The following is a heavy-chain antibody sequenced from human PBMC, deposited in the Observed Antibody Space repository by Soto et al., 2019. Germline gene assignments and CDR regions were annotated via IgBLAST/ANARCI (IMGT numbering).Heavy chain of an antibody. J-gene: IGHJ4*02. CDR3: VKGRSSGWWYFDD. CDR1: GFSFRKYA. V-gene: IGHV3-23*01. D-gene: IGHD6-19*01. CDR2: IHGSGGST. Sequence: PGGSLRLSCAASGFSFRKYAMSWVRQAPGKGLEWVSSIHGSGGSTYYADSVKGRFTISRDNSKNTLYLQMNSLRAEDTAVYYCVKGRSSGWWYFDDWGQGTLVTVSS.